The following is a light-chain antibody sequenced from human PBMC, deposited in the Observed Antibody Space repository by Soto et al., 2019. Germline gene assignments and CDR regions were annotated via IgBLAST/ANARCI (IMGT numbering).Light chain of an antibody. CDR1: SSDVGGYNF. CDR2: EVS. CDR3: SSYGGSNNHVI. Sequence: QSALTQPPSASGSPGQSVTISCTGTSSDVGGYNFVSWYQQHPGKAPKLMIYEVSKRPSGVPDRFSGSKSGYTASLTVSGLQAEDEADYYCSSYGGSNNHVIFGGGTKLTVL. V-gene: IGLV2-8*01. J-gene: IGLJ2*01.